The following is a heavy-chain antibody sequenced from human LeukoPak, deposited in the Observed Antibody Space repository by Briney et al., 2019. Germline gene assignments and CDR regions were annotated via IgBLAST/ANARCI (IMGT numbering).Heavy chain of an antibody. Sequence: SETLSLTCTVSGGSISGYYWSWIRQPPGKGLEWIGYIYYSGSTNYNPSLKSRVTISVDTSKNQFSLKLSSVTAADTAVYYCARGWSSWAYGDATFDYWGQGTLVTVSS. CDR2: IYYSGST. V-gene: IGHV4-59*01. D-gene: IGHD4-17*01. CDR1: GGSISGYY. J-gene: IGHJ4*02. CDR3: ARGWSSWAYGDATFDY.